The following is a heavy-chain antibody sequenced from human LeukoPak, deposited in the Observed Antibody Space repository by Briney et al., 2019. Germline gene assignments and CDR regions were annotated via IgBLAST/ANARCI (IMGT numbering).Heavy chain of an antibody. CDR3: ARAMDV. J-gene: IGHJ6*02. CDR2: IKQDGSEK. Sequence: GGSLRLSCAASGFTFYSYAMSWVRQAPGKGLEWVANIKQDGSEKYYVDSVKGRFTISRDNAKNSLFLQMNSLRAEDTAVYYCARAMDVWGQGTTVTVSS. V-gene: IGHV3-7*04. CDR1: GFTFYSYA.